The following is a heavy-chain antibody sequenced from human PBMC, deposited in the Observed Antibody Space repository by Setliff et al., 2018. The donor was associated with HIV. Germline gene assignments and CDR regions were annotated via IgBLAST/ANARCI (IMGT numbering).Heavy chain of an antibody. J-gene: IGHJ6*03. D-gene: IGHD1-26*01. CDR1: GGSFTDYY. V-gene: IGHV4-34*01. CDR3: ARGARLLAAYSDRWDYFYMAV. Sequence: SETLSLTCAVFGGSFTDYYWIWIRQPPGKGLEWIGEINHSGSTHYNPSLKSRFIISVDTSKNRFSLKVNSMTAADTAVYYCARGARLLAAYSDRWDYFYMAVWGKGTTVTVS. CDR2: INHSGST.